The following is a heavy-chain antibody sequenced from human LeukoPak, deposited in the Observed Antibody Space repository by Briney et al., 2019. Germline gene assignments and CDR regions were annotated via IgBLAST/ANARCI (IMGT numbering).Heavy chain of an antibody. CDR1: GFTVSSNS. V-gene: IGHV3-53*01. J-gene: IGHJ4*02. CDR3: ARRAGAYSHPYDY. D-gene: IGHD4/OR15-4a*01. CDR2: IYSDNT. Sequence: GGSLRLSCTVSGFTVSSNSMSWVRLAPGKGLEWVSFIYSDNTHYSDSVKGRFTISRDNSKNTLYLQMNSLRAEDTAVYYCARRAGAYSHPYDYWGQGTLVTVSS.